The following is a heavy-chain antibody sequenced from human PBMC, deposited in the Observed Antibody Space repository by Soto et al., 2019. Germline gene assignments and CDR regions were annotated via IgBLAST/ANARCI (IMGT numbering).Heavy chain of an antibody. Sequence: EVQLVESGGGLVQPGGSLRLSCAASGFTFSGYWMSWVRQAPGKGLEWVANIKFDGSEKYYVDSLKGRFIISRDNTKNSLSLQMNSMRVEDTAVYYCARDDGWNNVVVPPATENHYFDCWGPGTWVTVSS. J-gene: IGHJ4*02. CDR3: ARDDGWNNVVVPPATENHYFDC. V-gene: IGHV3-7*01. CDR2: IKFDGSEK. D-gene: IGHD2-2*01. CDR1: GFTFSGYW.